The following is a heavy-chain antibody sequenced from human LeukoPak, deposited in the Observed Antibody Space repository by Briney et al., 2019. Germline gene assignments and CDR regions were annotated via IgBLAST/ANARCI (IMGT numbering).Heavy chain of an antibody. V-gene: IGHV4-34*01. CDR3: ARGRYSYGSPDDAFDI. J-gene: IGHJ3*02. Sequence: PSETLSLTCAVYGESFSGYYWSWIRQPPGKGLEWIGEINHSGSTNYNPSLKSRVTMSVDTSKNQFSLKLSSVTAADTAVYYCARGRYSYGSPDDAFDIWGQGTMVTVSS. D-gene: IGHD5-18*01. CDR1: GESFSGYY. CDR2: INHSGST.